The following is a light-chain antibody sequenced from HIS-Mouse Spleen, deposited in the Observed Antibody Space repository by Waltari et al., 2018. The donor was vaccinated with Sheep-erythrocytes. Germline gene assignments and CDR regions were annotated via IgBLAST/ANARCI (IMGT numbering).Light chain of an antibody. CDR2: QDT. Sequence: SSELTQPPSVSVSPGQTASITCSGVKLGEKYACWYQQKPGQSPVLVIYQDTKRPSGIPERFSGSNSGNTATLTISGTQAMDEADYYCQAWDSSIVVFGGGTKLTVL. CDR3: QAWDSSIVV. V-gene: IGLV3-1*01. J-gene: IGLJ2*01. CDR1: KLGEKY.